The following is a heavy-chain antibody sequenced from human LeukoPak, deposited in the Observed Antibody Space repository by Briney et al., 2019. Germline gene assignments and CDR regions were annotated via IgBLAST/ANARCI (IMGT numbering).Heavy chain of an antibody. CDR1: GFTFSSYE. Sequence: GGSLRLSCAASGFTFSSYEMNWVRQAPGKGLEWVSYISSSGSTIYYADSVKGRFTISRDNAKNSLYLQMNSLRAEDTAVYYCARLEGYSYGHIDYWGQGTLVTVSS. D-gene: IGHD5-18*01. V-gene: IGHV3-48*03. J-gene: IGHJ4*02. CDR2: ISSSGSTI. CDR3: ARLEGYSYGHIDY.